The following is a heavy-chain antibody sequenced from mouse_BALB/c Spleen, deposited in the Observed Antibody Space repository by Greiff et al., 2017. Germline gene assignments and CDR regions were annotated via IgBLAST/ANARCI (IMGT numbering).Heavy chain of an antibody. CDR2: INPNNGGT. CDR1: GYTFTDYN. D-gene: IGHD1-1*01. V-gene: IGHV1-18*01. J-gene: IGHJ4*01. CDR3: ARSYYGSSSAMDY. Sequence: VQLQQSGPELVKPGASVKIPCKASGYTFTDYNMDWVKQSHGKSLEWIGDINPNNGGTIYNQKFKGKATLTVDKSSSTAYMELRSLTSEDTAVYYCARSYYGSSSAMDYWGQGTSVTVSS.